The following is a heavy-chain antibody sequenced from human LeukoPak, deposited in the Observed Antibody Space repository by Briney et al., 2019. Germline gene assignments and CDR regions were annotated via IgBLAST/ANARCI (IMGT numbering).Heavy chain of an antibody. CDR3: ARVKGFEYDNGDYANWSAFDI. Sequence: GASVKVSCKASGYTFTNYVISWVRQAPGQGLEWMGWISAYNGNTNYAQKLQGRVTMTTDTSTSTAYMELRSPISDDTAVYYCARVKGFEYDNGDYANWSAFDIWGKGTTVTVSS. J-gene: IGHJ6*04. CDR1: GYTFTNYV. CDR2: ISAYNGNT. V-gene: IGHV1-18*01. D-gene: IGHD4-17*01.